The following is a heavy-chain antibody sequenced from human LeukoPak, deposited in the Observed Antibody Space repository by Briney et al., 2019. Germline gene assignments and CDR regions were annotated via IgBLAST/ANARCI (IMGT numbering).Heavy chain of an antibody. CDR1: GFTFSSYS. CDR3: ARGTTGIAAAGTSGGFDY. V-gene: IGHV3-21*01. CDR2: ISSSSSYI. Sequence: GGSLRLSCAASGFTFSSYSINWVRQAPGKGLEWVSSISSSSSYIYYADSVKGRFTISRDNAKNSLYLQMNSLRAEDTAVYYCARGTTGIAAAGTSGGFDYWGQGTLVTVSS. D-gene: IGHD6-13*01. J-gene: IGHJ4*02.